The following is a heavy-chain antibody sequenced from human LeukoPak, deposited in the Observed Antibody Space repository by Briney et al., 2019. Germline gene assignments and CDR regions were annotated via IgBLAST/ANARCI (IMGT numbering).Heavy chain of an antibody. Sequence: RAGGSLRLSCAASGFTFSSYEMNWVRQAPGKGLEWVSYISSSGSTIYYADSVKGRFTISRDNAKNSLYLQMNSLRAEDTAVYYCARETRVRWTDYWGQGILVTVSS. D-gene: IGHD5-24*01. CDR1: GFTFSSYE. J-gene: IGHJ4*02. V-gene: IGHV3-48*03. CDR2: ISSSGSTI. CDR3: ARETRVRWTDY.